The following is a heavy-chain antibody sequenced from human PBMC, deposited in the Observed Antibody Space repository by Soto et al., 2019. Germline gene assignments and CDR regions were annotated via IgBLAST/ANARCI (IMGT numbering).Heavy chain of an antibody. J-gene: IGHJ4*02. V-gene: IGHV3-23*01. CDR1: GFTFSIYA. CDR3: ARRYRGYDYVDY. D-gene: IGHD5-12*01. CDR2: IGGSGGST. Sequence: GGSLRLSCAASGFTFSIYAMSWVRQAPGKGLEWVSAIGGSGGSTYYADSVKGRFTISRDNSKNTLYLQMNSLRADDTAVYYCARRYRGYDYVDYWGQGTLVTVSS.